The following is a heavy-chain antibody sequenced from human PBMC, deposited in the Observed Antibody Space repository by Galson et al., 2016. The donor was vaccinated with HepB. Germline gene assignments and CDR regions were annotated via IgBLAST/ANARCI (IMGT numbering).Heavy chain of an antibody. D-gene: IGHD2-15*01. CDR1: GLTFSIYA. J-gene: IGHJ3*02. V-gene: IGHV3-23*05. CDR2: ITDSSSST. Sequence: SLRLSCAASGLTFSIYAMNWVRQTPGKGLEWVSSITDSSSSTYIADSVRGRFTISRDNSKNTLYPQMNSLRAEDTAIYYCAKAPLRSCSGVRCYSFHIWGQGTMVIVS. CDR3: AKAPLRSCSGVRCYSFHI.